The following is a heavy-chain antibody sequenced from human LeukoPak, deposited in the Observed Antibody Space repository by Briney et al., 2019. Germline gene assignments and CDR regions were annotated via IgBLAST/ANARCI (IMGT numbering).Heavy chain of an antibody. CDR2: IYSGGST. V-gene: IGHV3-53*01. J-gene: IGHJ6*03. CDR3: ARVDSGSYSDYYYYYMDV. D-gene: IGHD1-26*01. Sequence: GGSLRLSCAASGFTVSRNYMSWVRQAPGKGLEWVSVIYSGGSTYYDESVKGRLTISRDNSKNTLYLQMNSLRAEDTAVYYCARVDSGSYSDYYYYYMDVWGKGTTVTVSS. CDR1: GFTVSRNY.